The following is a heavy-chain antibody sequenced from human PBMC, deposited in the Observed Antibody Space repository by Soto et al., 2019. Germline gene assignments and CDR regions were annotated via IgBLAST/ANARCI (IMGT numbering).Heavy chain of an antibody. CDR3: ASGRGYDILTGYYPYFDY. D-gene: IGHD3-9*01. J-gene: IGHJ4*02. V-gene: IGHV3-9*01. CDR2: ISWNSGSI. CDR1: GFTFSSYA. Sequence: PGGSLRLSCAASGFTFSSYAMSWVRQAPGKGLEWVSGISWNSGSIGYADSVKGRFTISRDNAKKSLYLQMNSLRAEDTALYYCASGRGYDILTGYYPYFDYWGQGTLVTVSS.